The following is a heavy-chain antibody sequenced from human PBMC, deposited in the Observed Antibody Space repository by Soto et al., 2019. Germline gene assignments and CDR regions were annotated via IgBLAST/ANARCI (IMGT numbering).Heavy chain of an antibody. CDR2: ISSSSSTI. V-gene: IGHV3-48*01. CDR1: GFTFSSYS. Sequence: EVQLVESGGGLVQPGGSLRLSCASSGFTFSSYSMNWVRQAPGKGLEWVSYISSSSSTIYYADSVKGRFTISRDNAKNSLYLQMNSLRAEDTAVYYCERSPDTPCFDYWGQGTLVTVSS. D-gene: IGHD5-18*01. CDR3: ERSPDTPCFDY. J-gene: IGHJ4*02.